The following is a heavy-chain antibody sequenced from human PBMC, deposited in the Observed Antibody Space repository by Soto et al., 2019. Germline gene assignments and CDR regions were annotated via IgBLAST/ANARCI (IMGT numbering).Heavy chain of an antibody. V-gene: IGHV4-59*08. D-gene: IGHD3-16*01. CDR1: GGSISSYY. CDR2: IYYSGST. CDR3: ARHIHNYVWGRLLSAMDV. Sequence: QVQLQESGPGLVKPSETLSLTCTVSGGSISSYYWSWIRQPPGKGLEWIGYIYYSGSTNYNPSLKSRVTISVDTSKNQFSLKLSSVTAADTAVYYCARHIHNYVWGRLLSAMDVWGQGTTVTVSS. J-gene: IGHJ6*02.